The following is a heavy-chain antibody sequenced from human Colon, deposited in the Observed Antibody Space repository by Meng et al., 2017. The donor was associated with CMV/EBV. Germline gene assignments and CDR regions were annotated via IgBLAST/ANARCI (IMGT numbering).Heavy chain of an antibody. Sequence: GESLKISCAASGFTFSSHGMHWVRQAPGKGLEWVAYIGSDGNNKYYGDTVKGRFTISRDTSKNTLYLQMNSLTAGDTALYYCAKVMTPVMHRPPIPPLYGMDVWGQGTTVTVSS. D-gene: IGHD4-11*01. CDR3: AKVMTPVMHRPPIPPLYGMDV. J-gene: IGHJ6*02. CDR2: IGSDGNNK. CDR1: GFTFSSHG. V-gene: IGHV3-30*02.